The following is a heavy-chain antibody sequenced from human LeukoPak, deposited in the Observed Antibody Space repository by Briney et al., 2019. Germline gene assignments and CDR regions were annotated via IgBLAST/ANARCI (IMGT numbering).Heavy chain of an antibody. CDR1: GDTFTSYY. CDR2: IHPSGGST. D-gene: IGHD3-16*01. V-gene: IGHV1-46*01. CDR3: ARDGGRDVSGPGYYYMDV. J-gene: IGHJ6*03. Sequence: ASVKVSCKASGDTFTSYYMHWVRQAPGQGLEWMGIIHPSGGSTSYAQKFQGRVTMTRDTSTSTVYMELSSLRSEDTAVYYCARDGGRDVSGPGYYYMDVWGKGTTVTVSS.